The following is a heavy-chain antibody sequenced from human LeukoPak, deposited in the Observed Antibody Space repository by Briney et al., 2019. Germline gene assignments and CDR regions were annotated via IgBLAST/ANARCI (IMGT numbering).Heavy chain of an antibody. V-gene: IGHV1-8*01. CDR2: MNPNSGNT. CDR3: ARGRDILYYDFWSGYSGAFDI. D-gene: IGHD3-3*01. CDR1: GYTFTTYD. J-gene: IGHJ3*02. Sequence: ASVKVSCKASGYTFTTYDINWVRQATGQGLEWMGWMNPNSGNTGYAQKFQGRVTITRNTSISTAYMELSSLRSEDTAVYYCARGRDILYYDFWSGYSGAFDIWGQGTMVTVSS.